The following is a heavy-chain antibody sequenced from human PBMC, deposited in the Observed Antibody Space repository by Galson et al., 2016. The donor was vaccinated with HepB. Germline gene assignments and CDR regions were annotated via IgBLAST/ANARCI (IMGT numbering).Heavy chain of an antibody. J-gene: IGHJ4*02. V-gene: IGHV5-51*03. CDR3: GRGQKDFDF. CDR2: IFPGDSDT. CDR1: GYAFTSNW. Sequence: QSGAEVKKPGESLKISCKASGYAFTSNWIGWVRQMPGKGLEWMGIIFPGDSDTKYNPSFQGQVTMSVDKSTNHAYLQWYSLRASDTAIYYCGRGQKDFDFWGQGTLVTVSS.